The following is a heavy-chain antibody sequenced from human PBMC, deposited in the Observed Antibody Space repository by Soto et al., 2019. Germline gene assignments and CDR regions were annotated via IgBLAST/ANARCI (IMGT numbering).Heavy chain of an antibody. V-gene: IGHV3-13*01. Sequence: GGSVRLSCAASGFTFSSYDMHWVRQATGKGLEWVSAIGTAGDTYYPGSVKGRFTISRENAKNSLYLQMNSLRAEDTAVYYCARDHRVAAAGAPGNYYYYYGMDVWGQGTTVTVSS. CDR2: IGTAGDT. D-gene: IGHD6-13*01. CDR3: ARDHRVAAAGAPGNYYYYYGMDV. CDR1: GFTFSSYD. J-gene: IGHJ6*02.